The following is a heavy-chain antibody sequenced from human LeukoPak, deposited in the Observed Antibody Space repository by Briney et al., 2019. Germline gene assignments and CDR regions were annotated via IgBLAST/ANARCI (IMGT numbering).Heavy chain of an antibody. V-gene: IGHV4-34*01. CDR3: ARGSDVLRSLEWLLSGNWFDP. Sequence: SETLSLTCAVYGGSFSGYYWSWIRQPPGKGLEWIGEINHSGSTNYNPSLKSRVTISVDTSKNQFSLKLSSVTAADTAVYYCARGSDVLRSLEWLLSGNWFDPWGQGTLVTVSS. CDR2: INHSGST. J-gene: IGHJ5*02. CDR1: GGSFSGYY. D-gene: IGHD3-3*01.